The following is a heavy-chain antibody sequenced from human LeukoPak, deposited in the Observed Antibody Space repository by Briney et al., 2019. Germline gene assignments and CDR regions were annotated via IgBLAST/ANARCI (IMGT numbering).Heavy chain of an antibody. J-gene: IGHJ5*02. D-gene: IGHD5/OR15-5a*01. CDR2: IYPGDSDT. V-gene: IGHV5-51*01. CDR1: GYSFTDYR. Sequence: GESLKISCKGSGYSFTDYRIGWVRQMPGKGLEWMGTIYPGDSDTRYSPSFQGQVTISVDKSISTAYLQWSSLKASDTAMYYCARRRTLRLDAFDPWGQGTLVTVSS. CDR3: ARRRTLRLDAFDP.